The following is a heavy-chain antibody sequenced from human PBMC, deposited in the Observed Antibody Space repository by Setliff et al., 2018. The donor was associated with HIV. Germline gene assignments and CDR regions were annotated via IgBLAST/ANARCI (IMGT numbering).Heavy chain of an antibody. CDR2: IYYSGNT. CDR1: GVSTSSTSYY. Sequence: PSETLSLTCTVSGVSTSSTSYYWGWIRQPPGKGLEWIGYIYYSGNTYYNPSLKSRVTISVDTSKNHFSLRLSSVTAADTGVYYCARVRGYSSSSRDFYYHNMEVWGKGTTVTVSS. CDR3: ARVRGYSSSSRDFYYHNMEV. D-gene: IGHD6-6*01. V-gene: IGHV4-39*02. J-gene: IGHJ6*03.